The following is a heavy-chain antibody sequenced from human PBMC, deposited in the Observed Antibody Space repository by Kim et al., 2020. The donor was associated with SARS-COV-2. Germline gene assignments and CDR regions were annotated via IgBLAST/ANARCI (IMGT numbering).Heavy chain of an antibody. D-gene: IGHD3-22*01. V-gene: IGHV1-69*04. CDR3: ARRSEGITMIVVGQDAFDI. Sequence: SVKVSCKASGGTFSSYAISWVRQAPGQGLEWMGRIIPILGIANYAQKFQGRVTITADKSTSTAYMELSSLRSEDTAVYYCARRSEGITMIVVGQDAFDIWGQGTMVTVSS. CDR1: GGTFSSYA. J-gene: IGHJ3*02. CDR2: IIPILGIA.